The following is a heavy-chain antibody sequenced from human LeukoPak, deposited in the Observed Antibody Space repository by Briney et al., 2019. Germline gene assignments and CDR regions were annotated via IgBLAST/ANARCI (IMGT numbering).Heavy chain of an antibody. J-gene: IGHJ4*02. V-gene: IGHV4-34*01. CDR3: ARRLRFLEWLPRPFDY. Sequence: SETLSLTCTVSGGSISSYYWSWIRQPPGKGLEWIGEINHSGSTNYNPSLKSRVTISVDTSKNQFSLKLSSVTAADTAVYYCARRLRFLEWLPRPFDYWGQGTLVTVSS. D-gene: IGHD3-3*01. CDR2: INHSGST. CDR1: GGSISSYY.